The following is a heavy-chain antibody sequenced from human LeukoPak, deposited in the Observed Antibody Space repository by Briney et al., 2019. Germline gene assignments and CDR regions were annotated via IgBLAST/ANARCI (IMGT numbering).Heavy chain of an antibody. Sequence: GGSLRLSCAVSRFAFSTYAITWVRQAPGQGLEYVSTISSNGADTYYADSVKGRFTISRDNSKNTLYLQMTSLRVEDTAVYYGAHYRKPQGLDYWGQGNLVTVSS. CDR1: RFAFSTYA. J-gene: IGHJ4*02. CDR3: AHYRKPQGLDY. CDR2: ISSNGADT. D-gene: IGHD1-14*01. V-gene: IGHV3-23*01.